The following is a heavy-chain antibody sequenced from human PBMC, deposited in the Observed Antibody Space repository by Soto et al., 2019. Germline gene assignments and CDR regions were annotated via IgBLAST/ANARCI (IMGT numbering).Heavy chain of an antibody. J-gene: IGHJ5*02. CDR2: IYYSELT. V-gene: IGHV4-31*03. Sequence: PSETLSLTCIVSGDSVSSFGSYWTWIRQRPGKGLEWIGYIYYSELTDYNPSLKSRVAISLDTSRNQFSLQLTSVTVADTAVYYCARDTYYYDSSGYSNWFDPWGQGTLVTVSS. D-gene: IGHD3-22*01. CDR1: GDSVSSFGSY. CDR3: ARDTYYYDSSGYSNWFDP.